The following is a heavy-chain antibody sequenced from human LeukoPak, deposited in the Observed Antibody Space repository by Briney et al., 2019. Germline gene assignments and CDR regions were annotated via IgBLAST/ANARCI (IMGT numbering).Heavy chain of an antibody. D-gene: IGHD6-13*01. CDR3: VRADYSSSWSHEYFYMDV. J-gene: IGHJ6*03. V-gene: IGHV4-4*07. CDR2: IYHSGNT. Sequence: PSETLSLTCTVSGDSISNYDWTWIRQPAGKGLEWIGSIYHSGNTYYNPSLKSRVTMSVDTSKNQFSLNLRSVTAADTAVYYCVRADYSSSWSHEYFYMDVWGKGTTVTVSS. CDR1: GDSISNYD.